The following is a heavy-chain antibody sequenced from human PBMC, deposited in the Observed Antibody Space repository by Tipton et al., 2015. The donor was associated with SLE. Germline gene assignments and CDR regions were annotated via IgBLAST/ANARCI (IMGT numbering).Heavy chain of an antibody. CDR2: IYYSGST. D-gene: IGHD4/OR15-4a*01. V-gene: IGHV4-39*07. CDR1: GGSIRSGSHY. CDR3: ARAGVLPYYYYYMDV. Sequence: TLSLTCTVSGGSIRSGSHYWGWIRQPPGKGLEWIGSIYYSGSTNYNPSLRSRVTVSVDTSKNQFSLKLSSVTAADTAVYYCARAGVLPYYYYYMDVWGKGTTVTVSS. J-gene: IGHJ6*03.